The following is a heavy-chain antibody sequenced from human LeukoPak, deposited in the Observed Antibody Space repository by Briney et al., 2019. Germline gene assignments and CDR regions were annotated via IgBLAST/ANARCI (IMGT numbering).Heavy chain of an antibody. Sequence: GASVKVSCKASGYTFISHGISWVRQAPGQGLGWMGWISAYNGNTNYAQKFQGRVTITADESTSTAYMELSSLRSEDTAVYYCARDRYPHVEMATMRMDYWGQGTLVTVSS. CDR3: ARDRYPHVEMATMRMDY. V-gene: IGHV1-18*01. CDR2: ISAYNGNT. D-gene: IGHD5-24*01. CDR1: GYTFISHG. J-gene: IGHJ4*02.